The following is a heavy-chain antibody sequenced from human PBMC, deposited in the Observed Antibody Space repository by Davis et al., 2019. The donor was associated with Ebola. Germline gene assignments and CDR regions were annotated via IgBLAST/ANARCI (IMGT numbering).Heavy chain of an antibody. CDR3: TRDYGDYVNDD. CDR2: IQTDGSST. V-gene: IGHV3-74*01. J-gene: IGHJ4*02. Sequence: HTGGSLRLSCAASGFTFSTYWMNWVRHVPGKGLVWVSRIQTDGSSTSYADSVKGRFTISRDNAKNTLYLQMNRLRVEDTAVYYCTRDYGDYVNDDWGQGTLVTVSS. D-gene: IGHD4-17*01. CDR1: GFTFSTYW.